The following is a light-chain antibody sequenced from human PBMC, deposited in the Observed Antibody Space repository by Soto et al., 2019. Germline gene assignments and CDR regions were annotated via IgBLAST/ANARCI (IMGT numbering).Light chain of an antibody. CDR2: SNN. Sequence: QSVLTQPPSASGTPGQRVTISCSGTSSNIGSNTVSWYQQFPGTAPKLLIYSNNQRPSGVPDRFSGSKSGTSASLAFSGLQSEDEADYYCAVWDDSLNGYVFGAGTKLTVL. CDR1: SSNIGSNT. V-gene: IGLV1-44*01. J-gene: IGLJ1*01. CDR3: AVWDDSLNGYV.